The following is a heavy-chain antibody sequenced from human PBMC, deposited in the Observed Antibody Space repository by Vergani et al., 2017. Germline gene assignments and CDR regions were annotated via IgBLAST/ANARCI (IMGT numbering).Heavy chain of an antibody. Sequence: QVQLQQWGAGLLKPSETLSLTCAVYGGSFSGYYWSWIRQPPGKGLGGIGEIKHSGSTNYNPSLKSRVTISVDTSKNQCSLKLSSVTASETAVYYCARAKYYYGSGSLRRGARYYMDVWGKGTTVTVSS. CDR2: IKHSGST. CDR3: ARAKYYYGSGSLRRGARYYMDV. D-gene: IGHD3-10*01. CDR1: GGSFSGYY. V-gene: IGHV4-34*01. J-gene: IGHJ6*03.